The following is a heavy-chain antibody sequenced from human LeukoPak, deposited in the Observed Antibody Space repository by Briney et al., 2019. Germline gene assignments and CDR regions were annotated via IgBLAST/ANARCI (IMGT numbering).Heavy chain of an antibody. CDR2: ISYDGSNK. D-gene: IGHD3-22*01. CDR1: GFTFSSYG. V-gene: IGHV3-30*18. CDR3: AKVAREYYDSRPDAFDI. Sequence: GGSLRLSCAASGFTFSSYGMHWVRQAPGKGLEWVAVISYDGSNKYYADSVKGRFTISRDNSKNTLYLQMNSLRAEDTAVYYCAKVAREYYDSRPDAFDIWGQGTMVTVSS. J-gene: IGHJ3*02.